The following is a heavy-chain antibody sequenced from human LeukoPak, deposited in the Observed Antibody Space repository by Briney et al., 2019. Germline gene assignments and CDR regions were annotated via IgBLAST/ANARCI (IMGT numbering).Heavy chain of an antibody. D-gene: IGHD3-22*01. CDR3: ARDRFDNRRGGAGYFDL. V-gene: IGHV3-11*04. CDR1: GFTFGDSY. CDR2: ISGLSRTI. Sequence: GGSLRLSCAASGFTFGDSYMAWIRQTPGKGLQWILYISGLSRTIYYADSVRGRFTISRDNGKNSLYLQMNSLRAEDTAVYYCARDRFDNRRGGAGYFDLWGRGTLVAVSS. J-gene: IGHJ2*01.